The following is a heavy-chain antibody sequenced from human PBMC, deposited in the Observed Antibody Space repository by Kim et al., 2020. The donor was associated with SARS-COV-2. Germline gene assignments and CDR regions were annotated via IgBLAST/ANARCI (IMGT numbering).Heavy chain of an antibody. J-gene: IGHJ6*02. D-gene: IGHD1-26*01. Sequence: SVKGRFTISRDNAKNSLYLQMNSLRAEDTAVYYCGGCIGHKYYYYGMDVWGQGTTVTVSS. V-gene: IGHV3-11*06. CDR3: GGCIGHKYYYYGMDV.